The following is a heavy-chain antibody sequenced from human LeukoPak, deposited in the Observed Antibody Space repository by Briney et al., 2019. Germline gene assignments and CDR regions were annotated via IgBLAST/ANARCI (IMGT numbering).Heavy chain of an antibody. CDR1: GFTFSSYS. CDR2: ISSSSSYI. J-gene: IGHJ4*02. Sequence: GGSLRLSCAASGFTFSSYSMNWVRQAPGKGLEWVSSISSSSSYIYYADSVKGRFTISRDNAKNSLYLQMNSLRAEDTAVYYCARGRMAVAGQEKIDYWGQGTLVTVSS. CDR3: ARGRMAVAGQEKIDY. D-gene: IGHD6-19*01. V-gene: IGHV3-21*01.